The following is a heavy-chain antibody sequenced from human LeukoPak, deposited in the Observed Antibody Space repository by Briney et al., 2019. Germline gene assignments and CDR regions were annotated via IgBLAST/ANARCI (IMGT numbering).Heavy chain of an antibody. V-gene: IGHV4-61*01. CDR1: GGSVSSSSNY. J-gene: IGHJ5*02. D-gene: IGHD2-8*02. Sequence: SETLSLTCTVSGGSVSSSSNYWSWIRQPPGKGLEWIGNIYYSGSTNHNPSLKSRVIISLDTSKNQFSLKLTSVSAADTAVYYCAREGCSGGVCYTPGLWFDPWGQGTPVTVSS. CDR3: AREGCSGGVCYTPGLWFDP. CDR2: IYYSGST.